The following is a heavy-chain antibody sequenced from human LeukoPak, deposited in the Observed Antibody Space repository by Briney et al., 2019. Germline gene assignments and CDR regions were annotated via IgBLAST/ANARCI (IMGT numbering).Heavy chain of an antibody. CDR1: GYDFSTKW. Sequence: GESLKISCQTSGYDFSTKWIGWVRQMPGKGLEWMGIIYPLDSITRYSPSFQGHVTISADTSINTAYLQWTSLKPSDTAIYYCARLDPDYADYWFDPWGQGTLVSVSA. CDR3: ARLDPDYADYWFDP. V-gene: IGHV5-51*01. D-gene: IGHD4-17*01. CDR2: IYPLDSIT. J-gene: IGHJ5*02.